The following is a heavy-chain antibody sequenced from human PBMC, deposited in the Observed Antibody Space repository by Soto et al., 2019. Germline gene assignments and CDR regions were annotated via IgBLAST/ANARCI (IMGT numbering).Heavy chain of an antibody. CDR2: ISAYNGNT. J-gene: IGHJ4*02. CDR3: XXXXXXXXXXDY. CDR1: GYTFTSYG. V-gene: IGHV1-18*01. Sequence: QVQLVQSGAEVKKPGASVKVSCKASGYTFTSYGISWVRQAPGQGLEWMGCISAYNGNTNYAQKLQGRVTMTTDTXXXXXXXXXXXXXXXXXXXXXXXXXXXXXXXXDYWGQGTLVTVSS.